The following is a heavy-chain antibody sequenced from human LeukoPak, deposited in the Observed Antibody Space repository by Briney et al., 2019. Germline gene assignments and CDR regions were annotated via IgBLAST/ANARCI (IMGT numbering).Heavy chain of an antibody. D-gene: IGHD1-14*01. Sequence: GASVKVSCKASGYTFTSYGISWVRHAPGQGLEWMGWISAYNGNTNYAQKLQGRVTMTTDTSTSTAYMELRSLRSDDTAVYYCARYEVVSGSSWFDPWGQGTLVTVPS. V-gene: IGHV1-18*01. CDR2: ISAYNGNT. CDR3: ARYEVVSGSSWFDP. J-gene: IGHJ5*02. CDR1: GYTFTSYG.